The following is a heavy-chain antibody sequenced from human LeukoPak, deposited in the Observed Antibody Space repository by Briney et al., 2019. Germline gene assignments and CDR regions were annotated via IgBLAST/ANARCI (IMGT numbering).Heavy chain of an antibody. V-gene: IGHV4-38-2*01. Sequence: KPSETLSLTCAVSGYSISSGRYWGWIRQPPGKGLEWIVSVYHSGTTYYNPSLKSRLTISVDTSNNQFSLNLRSVTAADTAVYYCARSLSTAGIDFWGQGTLVTVSS. D-gene: IGHD2-2*01. CDR1: GYSISSGRY. CDR3: ARSLSTAGIDF. CDR2: VYHSGTT. J-gene: IGHJ4*02.